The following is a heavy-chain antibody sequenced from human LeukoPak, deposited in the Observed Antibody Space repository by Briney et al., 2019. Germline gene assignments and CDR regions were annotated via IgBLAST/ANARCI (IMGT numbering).Heavy chain of an antibody. CDR2: ISGSGGST. J-gene: IGHJ4*02. D-gene: IGHD2-8*01. CDR1: GFTFSSYA. Sequence: PGGSLRLSCAASGFTFSSYAMSWVRQAPGKGLEWVSAISGSGGSTYYADSVKGRFTISRDNSKNTLYMQMNSLRAEDTAVYYCANGVMVFNPFDYWGQGTLVTVSS. CDR3: ANGVMVFNPFDY. V-gene: IGHV3-23*01.